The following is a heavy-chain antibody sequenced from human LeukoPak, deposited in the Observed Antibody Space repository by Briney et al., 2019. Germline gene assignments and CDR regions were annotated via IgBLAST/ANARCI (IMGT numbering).Heavy chain of an antibody. J-gene: IGHJ3*02. CDR3: ARDASPGDSSAWLDAFDI. Sequence: TGGSLRLSCAASGFTLSSFWMTWVRQAPGKGLEWVANINRDGSVQHYVDSVKGRFTISRDNAKNSLSLQMNSLRAEDTAVYYCARDASPGDSSAWLDAFDIWGHGTMVTVSS. D-gene: IGHD6-19*01. CDR1: GFTLSSFW. V-gene: IGHV3-7*01. CDR2: INRDGSVQ.